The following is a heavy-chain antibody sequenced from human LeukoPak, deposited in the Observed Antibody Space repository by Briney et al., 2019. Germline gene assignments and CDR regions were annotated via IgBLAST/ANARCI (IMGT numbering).Heavy chain of an antibody. V-gene: IGHV6-1*01. CDR3: ARGFYYTGMDV. CDR1: GDSVSSNSAA. J-gene: IGHJ6*02. Sequence: SQTLSLTCAISGDSVSSNSAAWNWLTQSPSRGLEWLGRTYYRSKWYNDYAVSLKSRISINPDTSKNQFSLQLNSVTPEDTAMYYCARGFYYTGMDVWGQGTTVTVAS. CDR2: TYYRSKWYN. D-gene: IGHD3-10*01.